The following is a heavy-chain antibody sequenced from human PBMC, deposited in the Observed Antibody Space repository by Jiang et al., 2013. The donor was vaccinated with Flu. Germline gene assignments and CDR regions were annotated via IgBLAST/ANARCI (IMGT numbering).Heavy chain of an antibody. V-gene: IGHV5-51*01. CDR3: GRHRDNAGYSNMFDS. CDR2: IRPDESLT. Sequence: GAEVKKPGESLKISCIISGEILRSYWIGWVRQRPGKGLEWMGLIRPDESLTRYSPSFQGQVTMSVDRSSTTAYLQWSSLKASDTAMYYCGRHRDNAGYSNMFDSWGQGTLVTVSS. CDR1: GEILRSYW. D-gene: IGHD3-9*01. J-gene: IGHJ4*02.